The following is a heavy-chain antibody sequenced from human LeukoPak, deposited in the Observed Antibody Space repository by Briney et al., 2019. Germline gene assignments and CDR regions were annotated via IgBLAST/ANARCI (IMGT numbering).Heavy chain of an antibody. CDR1: GYTITCYY. J-gene: IGHJ4*02. D-gene: IGHD1-1*01. Sequence: ASVTVSCKAFGYTITCYYIHWVRQAPGQGLEWMGWINPNNGGTNSAQKFQGRVTMTRDTSIGTAYMELNRLTYDDTAVYYCGRDRHWNQGNFDYWGQGTLVTVSS. CDR2: INPNNGGT. V-gene: IGHV1-2*02. CDR3: GRDRHWNQGNFDY.